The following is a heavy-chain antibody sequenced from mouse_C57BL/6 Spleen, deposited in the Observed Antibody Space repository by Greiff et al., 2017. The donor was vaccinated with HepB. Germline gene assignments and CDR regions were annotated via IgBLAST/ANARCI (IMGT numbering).Heavy chain of an antibody. Sequence: EVNVVESGAGLVKPGGSLKLSCAASGFTFSSYAMSWVRQTPEKRLEWVAYISSGGDYIYYADTVKGRFTISRDNARNTLYLQMSRLKSEDTAMYYCTRDGGYYYGSSPWYFDVWGTGTTVTVSS. CDR3: TRDGGYYYGSSPWYFDV. CDR1: GFTFSSYA. CDR2: ISSGGDYI. J-gene: IGHJ1*03. D-gene: IGHD1-1*01. V-gene: IGHV5-9-1*02.